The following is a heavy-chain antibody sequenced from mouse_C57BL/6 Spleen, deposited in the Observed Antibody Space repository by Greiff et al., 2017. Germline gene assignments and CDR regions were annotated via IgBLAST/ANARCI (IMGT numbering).Heavy chain of an antibody. CDR2: IDPSDSYT. CDR3: ASSAWFAY. V-gene: IGHV1-59*01. Sequence: QVQLQQPGAELVRPGTSVKLSCKASGYTFTSYWMHWVKQRPGQGLEWIGVIDPSDSYTNYNQKFKGKATLTVDTSSSTAYMQLSSLTSADSAVYYCASSAWFAYWGQGTLVTVSA. CDR1: GYTFTSYW. J-gene: IGHJ3*01.